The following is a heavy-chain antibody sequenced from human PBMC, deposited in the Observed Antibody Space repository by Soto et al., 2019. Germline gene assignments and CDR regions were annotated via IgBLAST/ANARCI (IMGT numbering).Heavy chain of an antibody. CDR3: ARDLLWARDYYYYYGMDV. Sequence: QSGGSLRLSCAASGFTFSSYGMHWVRQAPGKGLEWVAVISYDGSNKYYADSVKGRFTISRDNSKNTLYLQMNSLRAEDTAVYYCARDLLWARDYYYYYGMDVWGQGTTVTVSS. V-gene: IGHV3-30*19. CDR1: GFTFSSYG. CDR2: ISYDGSNK. J-gene: IGHJ6*02. D-gene: IGHD3-10*01.